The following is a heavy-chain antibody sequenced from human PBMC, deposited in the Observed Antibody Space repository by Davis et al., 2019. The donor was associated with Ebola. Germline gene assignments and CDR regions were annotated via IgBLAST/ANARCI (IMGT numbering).Heavy chain of an antibody. CDR1: GYTFTSYD. V-gene: IGHV1-2*02. CDR3: ARGVDSGSYYGAFDI. CDR2: INPNSGGT. Sequence: ASVKVSCKASGYTFTSYDINWVRQTTGQGLEWLGWINPNSGGTDYAQKFQGRVTMTRDTSINTAYMELSRLRSDDTAVYYCARGVDSGSYYGAFDIWGQGTMVTVSS. D-gene: IGHD1-26*01. J-gene: IGHJ3*02.